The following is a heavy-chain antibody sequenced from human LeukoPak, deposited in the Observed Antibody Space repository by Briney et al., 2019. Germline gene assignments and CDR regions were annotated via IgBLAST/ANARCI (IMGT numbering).Heavy chain of an antibody. D-gene: IGHD6-25*01. Sequence: NPGGSLRLSCAASGFTFSSYEMNWVRQAPGKGLEWVSYISSSSSYIYYADSVKGRFTISRDNAKNSLYLQMNSLTAEDTALYYCARARPIAAKAQDAFDIWGQGTMVTVSS. CDR3: ARARPIAAKAQDAFDI. CDR2: ISSSSSYI. J-gene: IGHJ3*02. CDR1: GFTFSSYE. V-gene: IGHV3-21*05.